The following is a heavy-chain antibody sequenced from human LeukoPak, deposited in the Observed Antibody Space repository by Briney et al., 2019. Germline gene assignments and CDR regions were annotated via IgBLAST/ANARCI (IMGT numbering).Heavy chain of an antibody. V-gene: IGHV1-69*13. J-gene: IGHJ4*02. D-gene: IGHD6-13*01. Sequence: ASVKVSCKASGGTFSSYAISWVRQAPGQGLEWMGGIIPIFGTANYAQKFQGRVTITADESTSTAYMELSSLRSEDPAVYYCARGLSIAAAGFNYWGQGTLVTVSS. CDR2: IIPIFGTA. CDR3: ARGLSIAAAGFNY. CDR1: GGTFSSYA.